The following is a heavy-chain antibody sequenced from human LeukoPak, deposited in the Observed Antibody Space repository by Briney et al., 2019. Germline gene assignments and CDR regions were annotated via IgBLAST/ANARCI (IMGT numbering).Heavy chain of an antibody. CDR2: IIPIFGTA. D-gene: IGHD6-19*01. Sequence: GSSVKVSCKASGGTFSSYAISWVRQAPGQGLEWTGGIIPIFGTANYAQRFQGRVTITTDESTSTAYMELSSLRSEDTAVYYCARVGSSGPEGVDYWGQGTLVTVSS. CDR3: ARVGSSGPEGVDY. V-gene: IGHV1-69*05. J-gene: IGHJ4*02. CDR1: GGTFSSYA.